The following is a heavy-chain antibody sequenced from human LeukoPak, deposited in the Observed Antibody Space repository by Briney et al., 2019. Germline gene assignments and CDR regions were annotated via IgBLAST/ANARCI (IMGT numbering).Heavy chain of an antibody. V-gene: IGHV4-39*01. Sequence: SQTLSLTCTVSGGSISSSSYYCGWIRHPPGKGLEWIGRIYYSENTYYNTSLKSRGTKSVQTSKNQLSLEVTSVTAADTAAYYCARQLSGRRMYYFDYWGQGTVVTVSA. J-gene: IGHJ4*02. CDR1: GGSISSSSYY. CDR2: IYYSENT. CDR3: ARQLSGRRMYYFDY. D-gene: IGHD1-26*01.